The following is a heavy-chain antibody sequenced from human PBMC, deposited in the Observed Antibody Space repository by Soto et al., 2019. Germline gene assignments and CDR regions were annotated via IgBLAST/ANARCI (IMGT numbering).Heavy chain of an antibody. J-gene: IGHJ4*02. V-gene: IGHV3-30-3*01. Sequence: GGSLRLSCAASGFTFSSYAMHWVRQAPGKGLEWVAVISYDGSNKYYADSVKGRFTISRDNSKNTLYLQMNSLRAEDTAVYYCASQFDYWRQGTLVTVSS. CDR3: ASQFDY. CDR1: GFTFSSYA. CDR2: ISYDGSNK.